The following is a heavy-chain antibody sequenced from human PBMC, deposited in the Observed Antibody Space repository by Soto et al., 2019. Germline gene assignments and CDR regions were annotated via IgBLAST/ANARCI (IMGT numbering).Heavy chain of an antibody. D-gene: IGHD3-16*01. CDR1: GFTFSDYW. V-gene: IGHV3-7*01. CDR2: IKQDGSEK. Sequence: EAQLVESGGGLVQPGGSLRVSCAVSGFTFSDYWMSWVRQAPGKGLEWVAKIKQDGSEKDYVDSVKGRFTISRDNANHSLYLHMYSLRVEDTAIYYCARGGRDAYAWFDPWGQGTLVTVSS. CDR3: ARGGRDAYAWFDP. J-gene: IGHJ5*02.